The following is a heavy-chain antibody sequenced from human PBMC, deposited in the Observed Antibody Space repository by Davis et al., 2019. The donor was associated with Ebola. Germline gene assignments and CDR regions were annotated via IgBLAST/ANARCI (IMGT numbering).Heavy chain of an antibody. V-gene: IGHV3-53*01. D-gene: IGHD3-3*01. CDR2: IYNGGST. Sequence: GESLKISCAASGFTVSSNYMSWVRQAPGKGLEWVSVIYNGGSTYYADSVKGRFTISRDNSKNTLYLQMNSLRAEDTALYYCARDPAIFGIDYWGQGTLVTVSS. CDR1: GFTVSSNY. CDR3: ARDPAIFGIDY. J-gene: IGHJ4*02.